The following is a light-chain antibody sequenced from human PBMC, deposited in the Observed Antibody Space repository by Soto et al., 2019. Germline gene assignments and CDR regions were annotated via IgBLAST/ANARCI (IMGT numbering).Light chain of an antibody. Sequence: DIQMTQSPSSLSASVGDRVTITCQASQDISNYLNWYQQKPGKAPKLLIYDASNLETGVPSRFSGSGSGTDFTFTISSLQPEDIATYFCQHYDRLPSFTFGPGTKVDVK. CDR3: QHYDRLPSFT. CDR1: QDISNY. CDR2: DAS. J-gene: IGKJ3*01. V-gene: IGKV1-33*01.